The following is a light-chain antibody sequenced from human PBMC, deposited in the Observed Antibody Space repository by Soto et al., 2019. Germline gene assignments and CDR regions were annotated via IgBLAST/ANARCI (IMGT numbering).Light chain of an antibody. CDR1: QSISSY. J-gene: IGKJ5*01. CDR2: AAS. Sequence: DIQMTQSPSSLSASVGDRVTITCRASQSISSYLNWYQQKPGKAPKLLIYAASSLQSGVPSRFSGSGSGTDFTLTISRLQPEDFANYYCQQSYSTPPITFGQGTRLEIK. CDR3: QQSYSTPPIT. V-gene: IGKV1-39*01.